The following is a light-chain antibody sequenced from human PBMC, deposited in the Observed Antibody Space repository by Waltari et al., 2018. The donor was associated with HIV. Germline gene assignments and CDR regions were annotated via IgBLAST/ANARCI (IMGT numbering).Light chain of an antibody. J-gene: IGLJ2*01. CDR2: EVS. Sequence: QSALTQPPSASGSPGQSVTISCTGTSSDVGGYNYVSWYQQHPGKAPKLMIYEVSKRPSGVPDRFSGSKSGNTASLTVSGLQAEDEADYYCSSYAGSNNFVGGVVFGGGTKLTVL. V-gene: IGLV2-8*01. CDR3: SSYAGSNNFVGGVV. CDR1: SSDVGGYNY.